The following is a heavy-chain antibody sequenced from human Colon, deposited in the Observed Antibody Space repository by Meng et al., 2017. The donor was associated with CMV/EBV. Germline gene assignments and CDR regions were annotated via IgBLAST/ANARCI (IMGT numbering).Heavy chain of an antibody. CDR1: GYTFGSYG. CDR2: IRYDGNKE. D-gene: IGHD2-15*01. J-gene: IGHJ4*02. CDR3: VRAVVGN. Sequence: GESLKISCAAFGYTFGSYGIHWVRQAPGKGLEWVTFIRYDGNKEHYADSVKGRFTISRDNSKNTLYLQMSGLRSEDTAVFYCVRAVVGNWGQGTLVTVSS. V-gene: IGHV3-30*02.